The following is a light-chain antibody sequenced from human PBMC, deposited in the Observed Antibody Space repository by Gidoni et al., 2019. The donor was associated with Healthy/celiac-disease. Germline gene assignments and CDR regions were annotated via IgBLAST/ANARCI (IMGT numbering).Light chain of an antibody. Sequence: DIPMTQSPSPLSASVGDRVTITCRASQSISSWLAWYQQKPGKAPKLLIYKASSLESGVPSRFSGSGSGKEFTLTISSLQPDDFATYYCQQYNSYSPTFXXXTKVEIK. CDR3: QQYNSYSPT. CDR1: QSISSW. V-gene: IGKV1-5*03. J-gene: IGKJ1*01. CDR2: KAS.